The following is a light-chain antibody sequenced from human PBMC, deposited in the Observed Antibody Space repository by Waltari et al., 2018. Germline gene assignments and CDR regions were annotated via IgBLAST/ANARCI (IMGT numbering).Light chain of an antibody. CDR3: QKYNSAPFT. CDR2: RAS. J-gene: IGKJ3*01. V-gene: IGKV1-27*01. Sequence: DIQMTQSPSSLSASVGDRVTITCRASQGISNYLAWYQQKPVTVPKLLIYRASTLQSGVPSRFSGCGCATDFSLPSSSLQPEDIATYYCQKYNSAPFTFGPGTRGDIK. CDR1: QGISNY.